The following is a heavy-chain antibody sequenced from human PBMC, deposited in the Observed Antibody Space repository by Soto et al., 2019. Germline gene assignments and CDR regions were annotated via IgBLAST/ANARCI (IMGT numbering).Heavy chain of an antibody. CDR1: GASLKISGQS. D-gene: IGHD3-16*01. J-gene: IGHJ4*02. CDR3: ARHRMGDWLVFNPTASFDS. Sequence: SETLCLTCTVIGASLKISGQSWGWIRQPPGKAREWNGSVSDSGSTYYNRSRKSRVTISVDKSKNQFSLTLTSVTAADTAVYFCARHRMGDWLVFNPTASFDSWGQGLMVTVSS. CDR2: VSDSGST. V-gene: IGHV4-39*01.